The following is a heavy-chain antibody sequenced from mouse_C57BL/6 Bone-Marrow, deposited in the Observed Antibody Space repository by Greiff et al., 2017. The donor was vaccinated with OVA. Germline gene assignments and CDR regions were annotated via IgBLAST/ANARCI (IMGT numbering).Heavy chain of an antibody. J-gene: IGHJ4*01. CDR2: IYPSDSET. CDR1: GYTFTSYW. V-gene: IGHV1-61*01. CDR3: ARRVEDSSGYLPRAMDY. D-gene: IGHD3-2*02. Sequence: VQLQQPGAELVRPGSSVKLSCKASGYTFTSYWMDWVKQRPGQGLEWIGNIYPSDSETHYNQKFKDKATLTVDKSSSTAYMQLSSLTSEDSAVYYCARRVEDSSGYLPRAMDYWGQGTSVTVSS.